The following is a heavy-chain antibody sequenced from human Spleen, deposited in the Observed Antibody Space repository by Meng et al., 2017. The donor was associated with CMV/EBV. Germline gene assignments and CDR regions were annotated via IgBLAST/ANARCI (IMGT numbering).Heavy chain of an antibody. CDR1: GGSISSSSYY. J-gene: IGHJ4*02. Sequence: SETLSLTCTVSGGSISSSSYYWGWIRQPPGKGLEWIGSIYYSGSTYYNPSLKSRVTISVDTSKNQFSLKLSSVTAADTAMYYCARGGGYSSTWYGLSPDCWGQGTLVTVSS. D-gene: IGHD6-13*01. CDR2: IYYSGST. V-gene: IGHV4-39*07. CDR3: ARGGGYSSTWYGLSPDC.